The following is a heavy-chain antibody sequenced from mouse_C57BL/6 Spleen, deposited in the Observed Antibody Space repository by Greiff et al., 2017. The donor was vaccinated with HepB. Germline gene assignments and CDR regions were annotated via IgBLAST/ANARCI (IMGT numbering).Heavy chain of an antibody. V-gene: IGHV1-69*01. CDR1: GYTFTSYW. CDR3: ARSGGNYWYFDV. Sequence: VQLQQPGAELVMPGASVKLSCKASGYTFTSYWMHWVKQRPGQGLEWIGEIDPSDSYTNYNQKFKGKSTLTVDKSSSTAYMQLSSLTSEDSAVYYCARSGGNYWYFDVWGTGTTVTVSS. D-gene: IGHD3-1*01. J-gene: IGHJ1*03. CDR2: IDPSDSYT.